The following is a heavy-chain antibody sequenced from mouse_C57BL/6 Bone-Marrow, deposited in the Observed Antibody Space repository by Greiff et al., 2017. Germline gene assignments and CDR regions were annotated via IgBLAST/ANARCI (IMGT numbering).Heavy chain of an antibody. J-gene: IGHJ4*01. CDR2: ISTRSGNT. V-gene: IGHV1-81*01. CDR1: GYTFTSYG. Sequence: VKLQESGAELARPGASVKLSCKASGYTFTSYGISWVKQRTGQGLEWIGEISTRSGNTYYNEKFKGKATLTADKSSSTAYMELRSLTSEDSAVYFCARQRLRKRGYAMDYWGQGTSVTVSS. CDR3: ARQRLRKRGYAMDY. D-gene: IGHD1-1*01.